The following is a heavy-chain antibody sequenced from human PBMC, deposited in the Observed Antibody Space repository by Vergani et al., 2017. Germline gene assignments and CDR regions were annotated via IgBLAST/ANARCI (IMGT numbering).Heavy chain of an antibody. J-gene: IGHJ4*02. D-gene: IGHD2-15*01. Sequence: EVQLVESGGGLIQPGGSLRLSCAASGFTVSSNYMSWVRQAPGKGLEWVSVIYSGGSTYYADSVKGRFTIARDNSKNTLYLQMNSLSAEDTAVYYCAREGPGLPGYFDYWGQGTLVTVSS. CDR2: IYSGGST. CDR3: AREGPGLPGYFDY. V-gene: IGHV3-53*01. CDR1: GFTVSSNY.